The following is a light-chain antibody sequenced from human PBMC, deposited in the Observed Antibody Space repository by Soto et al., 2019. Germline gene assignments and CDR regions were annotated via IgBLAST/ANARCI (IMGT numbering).Light chain of an antibody. V-gene: IGKV3D-15*01. CDR3: QQYNNWPKT. CDR2: GVS. J-gene: IGKJ1*01. Sequence: EIVLTQSPGTPSLSPGERATLSFRASQSVSSSYLAWYQQKPGQAPRLLIHGVSTRATGIPDRFSGSGSGTEFTLTISSLQSEDFAVYYCQQYNNWPKTFGQGTKVDIK. CDR1: QSVSSSY.